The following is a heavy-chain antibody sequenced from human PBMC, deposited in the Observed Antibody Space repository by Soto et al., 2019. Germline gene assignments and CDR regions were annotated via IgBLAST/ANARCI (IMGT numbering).Heavy chain of an antibody. V-gene: IGHV3-64D*06. J-gene: IGHJ4*02. D-gene: IGHD6-19*01. CDR1: GFTLSSSA. CDR3: VKDPETQYSIGWYFDY. Sequence: CSLKLACAACGFTLSSSAMHGVRQAPGKGLEYVSAISSNGGSTYYADSVKGRFTISRDNSKNTLYLQMSSLRAEDTAVYYCVKDPETQYSIGWYFDYWGQGTPVTVPS. CDR2: ISSNGGST.